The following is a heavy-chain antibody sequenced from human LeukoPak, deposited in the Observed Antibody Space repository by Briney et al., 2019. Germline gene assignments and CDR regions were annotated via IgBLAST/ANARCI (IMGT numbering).Heavy chain of an antibody. CDR3: AKLVVAAISNYFDY. D-gene: IGHD2-15*01. J-gene: IGHJ4*02. CDR1: GGSISSSSYY. Sequence: SETLSLTCTVSGGSISSSSYYWGWIRQPPGKGLEWIGSIYYSGSTYYNPSLKSRVTISVDTSKNQFSLKLSSVTAADTAVYYCAKLVVAAISNYFDYWGQGTLVTVSS. CDR2: IYYSGST. V-gene: IGHV4-39*07.